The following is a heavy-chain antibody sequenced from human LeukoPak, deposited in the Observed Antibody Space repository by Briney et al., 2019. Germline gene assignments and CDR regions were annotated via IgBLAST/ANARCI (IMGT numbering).Heavy chain of an antibody. Sequence: SETLSLTCAVYGGSFSGYYWSWIRQPPGKGLEWIGEINHSGSTNYNPSLKSRVTISVDTSKNQISLKLSSVTAADTAVYYCARWGYTRFDYWGQGTLATVSS. V-gene: IGHV4-34*01. J-gene: IGHJ4*02. D-gene: IGHD5-24*01. CDR2: INHSGST. CDR1: GGSFSGYY. CDR3: ARWGYTRFDY.